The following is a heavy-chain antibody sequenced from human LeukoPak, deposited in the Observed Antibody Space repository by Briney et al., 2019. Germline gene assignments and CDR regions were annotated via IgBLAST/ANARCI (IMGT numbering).Heavy chain of an antibody. J-gene: IGHJ6*04. CDR1: GFTFSSYS. CDR2: ISSSSSYI. V-gene: IGHV3-21*01. Sequence: GGSLRLSRAASGFTFSSYSMNWVRQAPGKGLEWVSFISSSSSYIYYADSMKSRFTISRDNAKNSLYLQMNSLRAEDTAVYYCAELGITMIGGVWGKGTTVTISS. CDR3: AELGITMIGGV. D-gene: IGHD3-10*02.